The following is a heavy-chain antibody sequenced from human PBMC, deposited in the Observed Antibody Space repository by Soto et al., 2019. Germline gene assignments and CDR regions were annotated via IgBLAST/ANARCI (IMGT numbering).Heavy chain of an antibody. V-gene: IGHV6-1*01. CDR1: GDSVSRNNVT. CDR3: ARNEGSGYDYYFDF. D-gene: IGHD5-12*01. Sequence: QLQLQLSGPGLVKPSQTLSLTCAISGDSVSRNNVTWNWIRQSPSRGLEWLGRTFYRSKYYNDYAFSVKGRITINADTSENPFSLQMTSVTPEDTAVYFCARNEGSGYDYYFDFWGQGILVTVAS. J-gene: IGHJ4*02. CDR2: TFYRSKYYN.